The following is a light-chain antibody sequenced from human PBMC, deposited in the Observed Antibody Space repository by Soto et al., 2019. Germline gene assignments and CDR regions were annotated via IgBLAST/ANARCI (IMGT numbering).Light chain of an antibody. CDR3: CSYAGSSTLV. J-gene: IGLJ1*01. V-gene: IGLV2-23*02. CDR1: SSDVGSYNL. Sequence: QSVLTQPASVSGSPGQSITISCTGTSSDVGSYNLVSWYQQHPGKAPKRMIYEVSNRPSGVSNRFSGSKSGNTASLTISGLQAEDEADYYCCSYAGSSTLVFGTGTKLTVL. CDR2: EVS.